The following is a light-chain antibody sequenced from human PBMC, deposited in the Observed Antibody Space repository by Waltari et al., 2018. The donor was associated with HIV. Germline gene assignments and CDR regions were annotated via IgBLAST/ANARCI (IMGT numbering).Light chain of an antibody. CDR3: CSSAGSNGWV. CDR1: SSDVGGYTY. CDR2: DVS. J-gene: IGLJ3*02. V-gene: IGLV2-11*01. Sequence: QSALTQPRSVSGSPGQSVTISCTGTSSDVGGYTYVSWYQKHPGKAPKLIILDVSRRPPWVPHRFSGSKSGNTASLSTFGLQAADEADYYCCSSAGSNGWVFGGGTKLTVV.